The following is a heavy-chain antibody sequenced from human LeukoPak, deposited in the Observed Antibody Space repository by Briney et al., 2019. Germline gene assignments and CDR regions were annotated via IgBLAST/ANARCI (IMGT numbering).Heavy chain of an antibody. Sequence: GGSLRLSCAASGFTFSNYAMNWVRQAPGKGLEWVSAISGSGGSTFYADSVKGRFTLSRDNAKNSLYLQINSLRAEDTAIYYCAREPNFDDHAFDYWGQGTLVTVSS. V-gene: IGHV3-23*01. CDR3: AREPNFDDHAFDY. J-gene: IGHJ4*02. CDR1: GFTFSNYA. CDR2: ISGSGGST. D-gene: IGHD1-14*01.